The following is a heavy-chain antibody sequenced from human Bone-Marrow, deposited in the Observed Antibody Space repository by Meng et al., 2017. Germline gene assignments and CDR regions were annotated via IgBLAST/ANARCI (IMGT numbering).Heavy chain of an antibody. CDR2: IYHSGST. D-gene: IGHD3-9*01. CDR3: ARDLWELRYKAPFDP. J-gene: IGHJ5*02. Sequence: SETLSLTCTVSGYSISSGYYWGWIPQPPGKGLEWIGSIYHSGSTYYNPYLKSRVTISVDTSKNQFSLKLSSVTAADTAVYYCARDLWELRYKAPFDPWGQGILVTVSS. V-gene: IGHV4-38-2*02. CDR1: GYSISSGYY.